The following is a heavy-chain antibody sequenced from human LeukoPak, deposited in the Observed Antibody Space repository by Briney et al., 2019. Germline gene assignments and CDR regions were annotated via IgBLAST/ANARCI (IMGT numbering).Heavy chain of an antibody. CDR1: GYTFMNYG. Sequence: ASVKVSCKASGYTFMNYGIGWVRQAPGQGLEWMGWISAYNGKTNYAQKLQGRVTMTTDTFTSTAYMELRSLRAEDTAVYYCARDYSSSWTGAEYFQHWGQGTLVTVSS. CDR3: ARDYSSSWTGAEYFQH. CDR2: ISAYNGKT. V-gene: IGHV1-18*01. D-gene: IGHD6-13*01. J-gene: IGHJ1*01.